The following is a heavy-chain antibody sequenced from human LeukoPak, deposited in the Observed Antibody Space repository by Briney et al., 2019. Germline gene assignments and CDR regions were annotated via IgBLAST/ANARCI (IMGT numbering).Heavy chain of an antibody. CDR1: GYSFTKNW. J-gene: IGHJ4*02. CDR2: IYPPDSDT. V-gene: IGHV5-51*04. CDR3: ARSSSYSPYYFDS. D-gene: IGHD3-22*01. Sequence: GESLKISCKGSGYSFTKNWIGWVRQMPGKGLEWMGIIYPPDSDTRYGRSFQGQVTISVDEPITTAYLQWSSLKASDTAMYYCARSSSYSPYYFDSWGQGTLVTVSS.